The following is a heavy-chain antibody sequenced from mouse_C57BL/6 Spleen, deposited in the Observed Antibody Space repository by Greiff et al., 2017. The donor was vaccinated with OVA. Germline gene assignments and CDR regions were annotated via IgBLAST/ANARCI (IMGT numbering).Heavy chain of an antibody. V-gene: IGHV1-52*01. Sequence: QVQLQQPGAELVRPGSSVKLSCKASGYTFTSYWMHWVKQRPIQGLEWIGNIDPSDSATHYNQKFKDKSTLTVDKSSSTAYMQLSSLTAEDSAVYYCARFRLPFDYWGQGTTLTVSS. CDR3: ARFRLPFDY. J-gene: IGHJ2*01. CDR2: IDPSDSAT. D-gene: IGHD3-2*02. CDR1: GYTFTSYW.